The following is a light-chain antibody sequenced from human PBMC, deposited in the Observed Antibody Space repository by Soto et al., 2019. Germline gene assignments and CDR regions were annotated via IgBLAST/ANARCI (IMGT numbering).Light chain of an antibody. J-gene: IGLJ1*01. CDR1: SSNIGSSY. CDR3: AAWDDSLSGYV. Sequence: QSALTQPPSASGTPGQRVTISCSGSSSNIGSSYVYWYQHLPGTAPKLLIYRNNQRPSGVPDRFSGSKSGTSASLATSGLRSEDEADYYCAAWDDSLSGYVFGSGTKVTVL. CDR2: RNN. V-gene: IGLV1-47*01.